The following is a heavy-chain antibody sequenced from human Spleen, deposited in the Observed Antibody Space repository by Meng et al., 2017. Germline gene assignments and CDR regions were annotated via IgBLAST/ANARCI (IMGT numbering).Heavy chain of an antibody. CDR2: IHQSGST. J-gene: IGHJ4*02. CDR3: ARCRRNSYGTDFYY. D-gene: IGHD5-18*01. Sequence: SETLSLTCAVSGYSITGRYNCCWIRQSPGKGMEWIGSIHQSGSTYHNPSLKSRVTMSVDTSKNQFSLTLSSVTAADTAVYYYARCRRNSYGTDFYYWGQGTLVPVSS. V-gene: IGHV4-38-2*01. CDR1: GYSITGRYN.